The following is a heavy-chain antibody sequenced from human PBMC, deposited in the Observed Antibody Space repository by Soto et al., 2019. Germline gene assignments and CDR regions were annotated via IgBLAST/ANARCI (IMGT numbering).Heavy chain of an antibody. D-gene: IGHD3-10*01. J-gene: IGHJ4*02. V-gene: IGHV3-11*01. CDR1: GFTFSDYY. CDR3: ARDSRVYYGSGSSVDG. CDR2: ISSSANTG. Sequence: PGGSLRLSCAASGFTFSDYYMSWIRQAPGKGLEWVSYISSSANTGYYADSVERLFTISSDNAQNSLYLQMNSLRAEDTAVYYCARDSRVYYGSGSSVDGWGQGTLVTVSS.